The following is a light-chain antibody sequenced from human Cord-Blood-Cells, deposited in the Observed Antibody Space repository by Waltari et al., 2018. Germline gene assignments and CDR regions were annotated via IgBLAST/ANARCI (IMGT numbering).Light chain of an antibody. J-gene: IGLJ3*02. CDR3: NSRDSSGNHLGV. CDR1: SLRSSY. Sequence: SSELTQDPSVSVALGQTVRITCQGASLRSSYASWYQQKPGQAPVLVLYGKNNRPSGIPDRFSGSSSENTASLTITGAQAEDEADYYCNSRDSSGNHLGVFGGGTKLTVL. V-gene: IGLV3-19*01. CDR2: GKN.